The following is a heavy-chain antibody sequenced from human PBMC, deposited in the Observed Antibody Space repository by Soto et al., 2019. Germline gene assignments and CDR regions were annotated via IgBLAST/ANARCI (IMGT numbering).Heavy chain of an antibody. V-gene: IGHV1-69*02. Sequence: SGKVSCKASGGTFSSYTISWVRQAPGQGLEWMGRIIPILGIANYAQKFQGRVTITADKSTSTAYMELSSLRSEDTAVYYCARLTNYCSSTSCSEKIYYYYGMDVWGQGTTVTVSS. D-gene: IGHD2-2*01. J-gene: IGHJ6*02. CDR2: IIPILGIA. CDR1: GGTFSSYT. CDR3: ARLTNYCSSTSCSEKIYYYYGMDV.